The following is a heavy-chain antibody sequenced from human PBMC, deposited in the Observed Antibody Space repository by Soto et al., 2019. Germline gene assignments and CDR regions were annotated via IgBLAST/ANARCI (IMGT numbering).Heavy chain of an antibody. D-gene: IGHD3-10*01. CDR1: GLTFGDYW. J-gene: IGHJ4*01. CDR3: ARYSGYGSGASVNHYLDD. V-gene: IGHV3-7*01. Sequence: PGRSLRLSCAASGLTFGDYWMSWVRQAPGKALEWVDTIKWDASEKKYVDYAKGRYTRFRVNAKNSVYLQKESLRAEDTADYYGARYSGYGSGASVNHYLDDWGHGTLVTVSS. CDR2: IKWDASEK.